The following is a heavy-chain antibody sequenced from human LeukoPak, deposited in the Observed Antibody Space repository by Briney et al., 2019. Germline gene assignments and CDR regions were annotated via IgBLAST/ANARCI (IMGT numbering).Heavy chain of an antibody. J-gene: IGHJ5*02. Sequence: GGSLRLSCAASGFTFDDYAMHWVRRAPGEGLEWVSLISGDGGSTYYADSVKGRFTISRDNSKNSLYLQMNSLRTEDTALYYCTGGYSYGYWFDPWGQGTLVTVSS. CDR1: GFTFDDYA. CDR2: ISGDGGST. CDR3: TGGYSYGYWFDP. D-gene: IGHD5-18*01. V-gene: IGHV3-43*02.